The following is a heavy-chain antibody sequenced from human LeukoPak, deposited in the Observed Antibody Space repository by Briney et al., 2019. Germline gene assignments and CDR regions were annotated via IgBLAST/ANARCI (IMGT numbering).Heavy chain of an antibody. D-gene: IGHD3-16*01. J-gene: IGHJ1*01. CDR2: ISGSGGST. V-gene: IGHV3-23*01. CDR1: GFTFSSYA. Sequence: GGSLRLSCAASGFTFSSYAMSWVRQAPGKGLEWVSAISGSGGSTYYADSVKGRFTISRDNSKNTVSLQMNSLRGEDTAVYYCAKDDAWGRYKDWGQGTLVTVSS. CDR3: AKDDAWGRYKD.